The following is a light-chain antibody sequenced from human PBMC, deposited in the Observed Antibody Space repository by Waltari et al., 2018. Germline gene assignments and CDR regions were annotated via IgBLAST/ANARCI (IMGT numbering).Light chain of an antibody. CDR3: SSYATTRVI. J-gene: IGLJ2*01. Sequence: QSALTQPASVSGTPGQSITISCSGTGSDIGGNKYVSWYQQHPGEAPKVIIYDVTSRPSGGSDRFSGSKSGNTAFLTISGLQAEDEADYYCSSYATTRVIFGGGTKVTVL. V-gene: IGLV2-14*03. CDR1: GSDIGGNKY. CDR2: DVT.